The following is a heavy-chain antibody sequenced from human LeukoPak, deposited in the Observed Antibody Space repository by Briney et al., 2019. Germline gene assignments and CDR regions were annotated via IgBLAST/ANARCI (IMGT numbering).Heavy chain of an antibody. Sequence: ASVKVSCKASGYTFTSYAMHWVRQAPGQGLEWMGWINPNSGGTNYAQKFQGRATMTRDTSISTAYMELSRLRSDDTAVYYCASLQTTVTPYYFDYWGQGTLVTVSS. J-gene: IGHJ4*02. D-gene: IGHD4-11*01. CDR2: INPNSGGT. CDR1: GYTFTSYA. CDR3: ASLQTTVTPYYFDY. V-gene: IGHV1-2*02.